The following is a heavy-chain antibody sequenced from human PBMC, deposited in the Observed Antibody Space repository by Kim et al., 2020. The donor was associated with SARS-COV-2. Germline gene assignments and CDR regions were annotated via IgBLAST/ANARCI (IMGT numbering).Heavy chain of an antibody. Sequence: GGSLRLSCAASGFILSDKWMTWVRQAPGKRLECVANINPDGTEKFYVDSVKGRFTISRDNAKNSLFLQMTSLRAEDTALYYCTTDLNWNNYWGQGTLVTVSS. CDR2: INPDGTEK. J-gene: IGHJ4*02. CDR1: GFILSDKW. D-gene: IGHD1-1*01. CDR3: TTDLNWNNY. V-gene: IGHV3-7*01.